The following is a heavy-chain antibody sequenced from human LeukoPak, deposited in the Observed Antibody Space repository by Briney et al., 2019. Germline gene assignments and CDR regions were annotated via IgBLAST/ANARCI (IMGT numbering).Heavy chain of an antibody. CDR1: GYTLSELS. CDR3: ATGEGATITFDI. V-gene: IGHV1-24*01. CDR2: FDPEDGET. Sequence: APVKVSCKDSGYTLSELSIHWVRQAPGKGLEWVGGFDPEDGETISAQKFQGRVTMTEDTSTDTAYMELSRLRSEDTAVYYCATGEGATITFDIWGQGGMVTVSS. J-gene: IGHJ3*02. D-gene: IGHD1-26*01.